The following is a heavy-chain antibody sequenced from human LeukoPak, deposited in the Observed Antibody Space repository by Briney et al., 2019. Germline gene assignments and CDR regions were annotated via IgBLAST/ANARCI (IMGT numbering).Heavy chain of an antibody. CDR1: GGSFSGYY. V-gene: IGHV4-34*01. Sequence: PSETLSLTCAVYGGSFSGYYWSCIRQPPGKGREWIGEINHSGSTNYNTYLKSRVTISVDTSKNQFSLKLSSATAADTAVYYCATTNYCSSTSCRFENWFDPWGQGTLVTVSS. CDR2: INHSGST. CDR3: ATTNYCSSTSCRFENWFDP. J-gene: IGHJ5*02. D-gene: IGHD2-2*01.